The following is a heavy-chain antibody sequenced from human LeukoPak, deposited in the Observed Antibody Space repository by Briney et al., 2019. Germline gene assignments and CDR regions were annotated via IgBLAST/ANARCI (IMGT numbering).Heavy chain of an antibody. CDR3: ARVVWEVYCSSTSCYRGSNSSSWFLPLIYYYYYMDV. D-gene: IGHD2-2*02. Sequence: PSETLSLTCAVYGGSFSGYYWSWIRQPPGKGLEWIGEINHSGSTNYNPSLKSRVTISVDTSKNQFSLKLSSVTAADTAVYYCARVVWEVYCSSTSCYRGSNSSSWFLPLIYYYYYMDVWGKGTTVTVSS. V-gene: IGHV4-34*01. CDR1: GGSFSGYY. CDR2: INHSGST. J-gene: IGHJ6*03.